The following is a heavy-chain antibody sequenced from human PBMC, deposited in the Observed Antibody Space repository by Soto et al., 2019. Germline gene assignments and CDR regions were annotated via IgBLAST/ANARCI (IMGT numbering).Heavy chain of an antibody. Sequence: SETLSLTCTVSGGSVSSGSYYWSWIRQPPGKGLEWIGYIYYSGSTNYNPSLKSRVTISVDTSKNQFSLKLSSVTAADTAVYYCARLYGDYDGIDYWGQGTLVTVSS. CDR1: GGSVSSGSYY. V-gene: IGHV4-61*01. J-gene: IGHJ4*02. D-gene: IGHD4-17*01. CDR2: IYYSGST. CDR3: ARLYGDYDGIDY.